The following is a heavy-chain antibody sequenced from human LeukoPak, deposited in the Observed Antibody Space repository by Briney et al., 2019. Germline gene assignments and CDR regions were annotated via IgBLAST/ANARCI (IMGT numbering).Heavy chain of an antibody. CDR1: GFTFSSYW. CDR2: IREDGGEK. V-gene: IGHV3-7*01. J-gene: IGHJ6*02. Sequence: GGALRLSCAASGFTFSSYWMIWVRQAPEKGLEWVTSIREDGGEKHYVDSVKGRFTISRDNAKNSLYLQMNSLRVEDTAVYYCASSRAPYGSDVWGQGTTVTVSS. CDR3: ASSRAPYGSDV.